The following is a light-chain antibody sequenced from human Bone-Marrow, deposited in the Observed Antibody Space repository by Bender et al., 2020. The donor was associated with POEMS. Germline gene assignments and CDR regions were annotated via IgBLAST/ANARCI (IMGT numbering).Light chain of an antibody. CDR1: IGHSSYA. J-gene: IGLJ2*01. CDR3: QTWGTGIQV. CDR2: LNNDGSH. V-gene: IGLV4-69*01. Sequence: QLVLTQSPSASASLGASVKLTCTLSIGHSSYAIAWHQQQPEKGPRYLMKLNNDGSHTKGDGIPDRFSGSSSGAECYLTISSLQSEDEADYYCQTWGTGIQVFGGGTKLTVL.